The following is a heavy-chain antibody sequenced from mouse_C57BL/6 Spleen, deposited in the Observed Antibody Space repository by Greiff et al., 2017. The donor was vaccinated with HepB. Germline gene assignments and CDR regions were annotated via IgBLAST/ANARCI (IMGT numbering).Heavy chain of an antibody. J-gene: IGHJ2*01. CDR3: AREGKTDYFDY. D-gene: IGHD3-3*01. CDR1: GYTFTSYW. Sequence: QVQLKQPGAELVRPGSSVKLSCKASGYTFTSYWMHWVKQRPIQGLEWIGNIDPSDSETHYNQKFKDKATLTVDKSSSTAYMQLSSLTSEDSAVYYCAREGKTDYFDYWGQGTTLTVSS. CDR2: IDPSDSET. V-gene: IGHV1-52*01.